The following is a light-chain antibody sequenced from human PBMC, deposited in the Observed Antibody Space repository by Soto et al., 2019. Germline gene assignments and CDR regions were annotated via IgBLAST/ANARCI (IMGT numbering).Light chain of an antibody. CDR2: GAS. V-gene: IGKV3-15*01. CDR3: QQYNNWPPWA. CDR1: QSVSIN. J-gene: IGKJ1*01. Sequence: EIVFTQSPGTLSLSPRERATLSCRASQSVSINLAWYQQKPGQAPRLLIYGASTRATGIPARFSGSGSGTEFTLTISSLQSEDFAVYYCQQYNNWPPWAFGQGTKVDIK.